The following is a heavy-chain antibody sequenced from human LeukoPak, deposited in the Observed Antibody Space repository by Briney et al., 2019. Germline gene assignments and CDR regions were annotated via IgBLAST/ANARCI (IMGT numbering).Heavy chain of an antibody. J-gene: IGHJ3*02. CDR3: ARDERSYGDRRGAAFDI. CDR2: ISSSGSTI. D-gene: IGHD4-17*01. V-gene: IGHV3-48*03. Sequence: RPGGSLRLSCAASGFTFSSYEMNWVRQAPGKGLECVSYISSSGSTIYYADSVKGRFTISRDNAKNSLYLQMNSLRAEDTAVYYCARDERSYGDRRGAAFDIWGQGTMVTVSS. CDR1: GFTFSSYE.